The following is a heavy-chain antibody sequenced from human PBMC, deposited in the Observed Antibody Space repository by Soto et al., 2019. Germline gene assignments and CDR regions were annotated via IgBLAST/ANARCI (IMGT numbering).Heavy chain of an antibody. V-gene: IGHV3-21*01. D-gene: IGHD2-15*01. CDR2: ISSSSSYI. CDR1: GFTFSSCS. Sequence: GGSLRLSCAASGFTFSSCSMNWVRQAPGKGLEWVSSISSSSSYIYYADSVKGRFTISRDDAKNSLYLQMNSLRAEDTAVYYCARDGWDISQPIDYWGQGTLVTVSS. CDR3: ARDGWDISQPIDY. J-gene: IGHJ4*02.